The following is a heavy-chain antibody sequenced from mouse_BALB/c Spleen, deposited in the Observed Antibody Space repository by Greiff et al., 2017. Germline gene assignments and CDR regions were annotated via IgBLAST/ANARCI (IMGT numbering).Heavy chain of an antibody. CDR3: ARGGMMDY. D-gene: IGHD2-3*01. J-gene: IGHJ2*01. Sequence: QVQLQQSGPELVKPGASVKISCKASGYAFSSSWMNWVKQRPGQGLEWIGRIYPGDGDTNYNGKFKGKATLTADKSSSTAYMQLSSLTSEDSAVYYCARGGMMDYWGQGTTLTVSS. CDR2: IYPGDGDT. V-gene: IGHV1-82*01. CDR1: GYAFSSSW.